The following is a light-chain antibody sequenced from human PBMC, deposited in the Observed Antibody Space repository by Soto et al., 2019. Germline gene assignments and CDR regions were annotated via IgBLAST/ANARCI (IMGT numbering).Light chain of an antibody. J-gene: IGLJ1*01. Sequence: QSVLTQPPSVSGAPVQRVTISCTVSRSNIGAGFDVHWYQQLPGTAPKLLIYGNVDRPSGVPDRFSGSKSGTSASLAITGLQAEDEADYYCQSYASSLSGYVFGTGTKLTVL. V-gene: IGLV1-40*01. CDR2: GNV. CDR3: QSYASSLSGYV. CDR1: RSNIGAGFD.